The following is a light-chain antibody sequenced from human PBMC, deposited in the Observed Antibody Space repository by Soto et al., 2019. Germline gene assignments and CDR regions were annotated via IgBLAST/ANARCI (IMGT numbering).Light chain of an antibody. CDR1: QSVSSS. CDR3: QQRSNWPPEVT. Sequence: EIVLTQSPDTLSLSPGERATLSCRASQSVSSSLAWYQQKPGQAPRLLIYDASNRATGIPARFSGSGSGTDFTLTISSLEPEEFGVYYCQQRSNWPPEVTFGPGTKVDIK. CDR2: DAS. V-gene: IGKV3-11*01. J-gene: IGKJ3*01.